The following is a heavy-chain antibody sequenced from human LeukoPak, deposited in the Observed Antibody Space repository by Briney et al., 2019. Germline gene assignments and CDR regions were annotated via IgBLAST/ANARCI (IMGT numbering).Heavy chain of an antibody. CDR2: INHSGST. CDR1: GGSFSGYY. CDR3: ARSSVYSSGYYP. D-gene: IGHD3-22*01. Sequence: SETLSLTCAVYGGSFSGYYWSWTRQPPGKGLEWIGEINHSGSTNYNPSLKSRVTISVDTSKNQFSLKLSSVTAADTAVYYCARSSVYSSGYYPWGQGTLVTVSS. J-gene: IGHJ5*02. V-gene: IGHV4-34*01.